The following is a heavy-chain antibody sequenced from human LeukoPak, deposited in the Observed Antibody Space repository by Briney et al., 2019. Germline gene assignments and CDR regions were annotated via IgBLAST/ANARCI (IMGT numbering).Heavy chain of an antibody. CDR3: TKDLNWGLDY. Sequence: GGSLRLSCAASGFTFSTYGMSWVRQAPGKGLECVSAISGNGGKTYYADSVKGRFTISRDNSKNTLYLQMNSLRADDTAVYYCTKDLNWGLDYWGQGTLVTVSS. CDR2: ISGNGGKT. CDR1: GFTFSTYG. J-gene: IGHJ4*02. D-gene: IGHD7-27*01. V-gene: IGHV3-23*01.